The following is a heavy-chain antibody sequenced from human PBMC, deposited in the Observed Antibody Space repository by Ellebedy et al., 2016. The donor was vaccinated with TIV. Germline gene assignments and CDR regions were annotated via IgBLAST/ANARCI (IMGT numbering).Heavy chain of an antibody. D-gene: IGHD5-24*01. CDR1: GFAFSSYW. V-gene: IGHV3-74*01. Sequence: GESLKISCATSGFAFSSYWLHWVRQAPGKGLVFVSRIKGDGSISYADSVKGRFTISSDNAKNTLYLQINSLRAEDTAVYYCATGPRNGYLHWGQGTLVTVSS. CDR2: IKGDGSI. CDR3: ATGPRNGYLH. J-gene: IGHJ4*02.